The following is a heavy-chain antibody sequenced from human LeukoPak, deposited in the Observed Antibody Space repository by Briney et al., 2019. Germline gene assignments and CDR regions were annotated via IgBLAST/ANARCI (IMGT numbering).Heavy chain of an antibody. CDR2: IRYEGSNK. Sequence: GGSLRLSCAASGFTFSSYSMHWVRQAPGKGLEWVAFIRYEGSNKYYAYADSVKDRFTISRDNAKNSLYLRMNSLRAEDTAVYYCARDGSEEQWLETPLDYWGQGTLVTVSS. J-gene: IGHJ4*02. CDR1: GFTFSSYS. V-gene: IGHV3-30*02. D-gene: IGHD6-19*01. CDR3: ARDGSEEQWLETPLDY.